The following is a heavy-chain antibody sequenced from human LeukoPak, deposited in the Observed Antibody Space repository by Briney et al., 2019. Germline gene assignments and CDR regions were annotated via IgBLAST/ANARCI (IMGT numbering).Heavy chain of an antibody. CDR2: ISDSGGST. Sequence: GGSLRLSCAASGFTFSSDAMSWVRQAPGKGLEWVSGISDSGGSTYYADSVKGRFTISGDNSKNTLYLQMNSLRADDTAVYYCARDTLIAAPKTGTVTRIGWFDTWGQGTLVTVSS. CDR1: GFTFSSDA. J-gene: IGHJ5*02. CDR3: ARDTLIAAPKTGTVTRIGWFDT. D-gene: IGHD6-13*01. V-gene: IGHV3-23*01.